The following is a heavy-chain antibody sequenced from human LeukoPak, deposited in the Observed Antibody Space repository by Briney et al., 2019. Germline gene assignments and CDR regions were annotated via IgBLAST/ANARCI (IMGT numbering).Heavy chain of an antibody. D-gene: IGHD6-13*01. CDR3: ARVRYSSSWTYNWFDP. V-gene: IGHV4-38-2*02. J-gene: IGHJ5*02. Sequence: SETLSLTCNVSGFSISNGYYWGWIRQPPGKRLEWIGSMYHSGDSYYNASLKSRVTISVDTSKNQFSLKLSSVTAADTAVYYCARVRYSSSWTYNWFDPWGQGTLVTVSS. CDR2: MYHSGDS. CDR1: GFSISNGYY.